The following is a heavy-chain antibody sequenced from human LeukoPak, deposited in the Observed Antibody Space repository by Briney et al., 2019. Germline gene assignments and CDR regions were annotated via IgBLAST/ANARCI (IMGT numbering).Heavy chain of an antibody. D-gene: IGHD3-3*01. CDR2: IKSKTDGGTT. CDR1: GFTFSNAW. Sequence: GGSLRLSCAASGFTFSNAWMSWVRQAPGKGLEWVGRIKSKTDGGTTDYAAPVKGRFTISRDDSKNTLYLQMSSLKTEDTAVYYCTTGLRFLEWLPTDYWGQGTLVTVSS. V-gene: IGHV3-15*01. J-gene: IGHJ4*02. CDR3: TTGLRFLEWLPTDY.